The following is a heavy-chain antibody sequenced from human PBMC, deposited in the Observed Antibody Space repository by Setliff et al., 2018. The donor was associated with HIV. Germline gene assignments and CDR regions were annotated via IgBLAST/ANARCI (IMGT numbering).Heavy chain of an antibody. J-gene: IGHJ4*02. CDR2: IQYDGSTE. CDR1: GFTLSASA. CDR3: ATIWMRGAYFDS. V-gene: IGHV3-30*02. D-gene: IGHD3-3*01. Sequence: PGGSLRLSCAASGFTLSASAMHWVRQAPGKGLEWVAFIQYDGSTEKYAGSVRGRFTISRDISKNTLYLQMNSLGAEDTAVYYCATIWMRGAYFDSWGQGTLVTVSS.